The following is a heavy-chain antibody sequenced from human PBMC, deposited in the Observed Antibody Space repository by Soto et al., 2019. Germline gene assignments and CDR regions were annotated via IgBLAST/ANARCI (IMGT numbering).Heavy chain of an antibody. Sequence: SVKVSCKASGDTFSFYTINWVRQAPGLGLEWMGRVNPIVSMSNYAQKFQGRVTITADKSTNTAYMQLSRLRSDDTAVYYCARGGYFDWSNYYYYYGMDVWGQGTTVTVSS. J-gene: IGHJ6*02. V-gene: IGHV1-69*02. D-gene: IGHD3-9*01. CDR1: GDTFSFYT. CDR3: ARGGYFDWSNYYYYYGMDV. CDR2: VNPIVSMS.